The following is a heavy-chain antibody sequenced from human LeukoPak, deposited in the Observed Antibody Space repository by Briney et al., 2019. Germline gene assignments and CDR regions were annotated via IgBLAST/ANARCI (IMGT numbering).Heavy chain of an antibody. J-gene: IGHJ3*02. V-gene: IGHV1-69*13. CDR1: GGTFSSYA. CDR2: IIPIFGTA. Sequence: GTSVKVSCKASGGTFSSYAISWVRQAPGQGLEWMGGIIPIFGTANYAQKFQGRVTITADESTSTAYMELSSLRSEDTAVYYCARDTEVTMVRGVIISSAFDIWGQGTMVTVSS. D-gene: IGHD3-10*01. CDR3: ARDTEVTMVRGVIISSAFDI.